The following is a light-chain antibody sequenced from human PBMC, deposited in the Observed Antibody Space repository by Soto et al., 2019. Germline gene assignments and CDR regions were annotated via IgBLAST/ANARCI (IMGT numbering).Light chain of an antibody. V-gene: IGKV3-20*01. Sequence: IGLTQSTGTLSLSPGERATLSCGASQSVTNNFLAWYQQKPGQAPRLLIYGASSRATGVPDRFSGSGSGTDVTLTISRLEPGEFAVYYCQQYGTSLFTFGPGTKVDIK. J-gene: IGKJ3*01. CDR1: QSVTNNF. CDR2: GAS. CDR3: QQYGTSLFT.